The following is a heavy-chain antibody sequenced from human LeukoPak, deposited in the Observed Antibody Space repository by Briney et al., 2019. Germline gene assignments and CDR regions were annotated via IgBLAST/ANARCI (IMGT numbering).Heavy chain of an antibody. CDR3: ARGRLELLWFGELSRRRNWFDP. Sequence: GASVKVSCKASGYTFTSYGISWVRQAPGQGLEWMGWISAYNGNTNYAQKIQGRVTMTTDTSTSTAYMELRSLRSDDTAVYYCARGRLELLWFGELSRRRNWFDPWGQGTLVTVSS. D-gene: IGHD3-10*01. CDR1: GYTFTSYG. V-gene: IGHV1-18*01. J-gene: IGHJ5*02. CDR2: ISAYNGNT.